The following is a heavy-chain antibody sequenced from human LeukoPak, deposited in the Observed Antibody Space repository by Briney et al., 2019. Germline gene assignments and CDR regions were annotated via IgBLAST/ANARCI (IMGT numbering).Heavy chain of an antibody. V-gene: IGHV3-53*01. CDR3: VLYGSGSHLDY. CDR2: IYSGGST. Sequence: GGSLRLSCAASGFTVSSNYMSWVRQAPGKGLEWVSVIYSGGSTYYADSVKGRFTISRDNSKNTLYLQMNSLRAEDTAVYYCVLYGSGSHLDYWGQGTLVTVSS. CDR1: GFTVSSNY. D-gene: IGHD3-10*01. J-gene: IGHJ4*02.